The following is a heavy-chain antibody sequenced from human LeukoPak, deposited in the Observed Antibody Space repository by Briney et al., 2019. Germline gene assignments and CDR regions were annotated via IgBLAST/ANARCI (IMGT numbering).Heavy chain of an antibody. J-gene: IGHJ2*01. CDR2: IKSKSAGGKT. CDR1: GVTFSNYS. CDR3: TAEYDSSGYYPWFFDL. V-gene: IGHV3-15*01. Sequence: GGSLRLSCVASGVTFSNYSMNWVRQAPGKGLEWVGRIKSKSAGGKTDYAAPMKGRFTISGDDSKNTLYLQMNSLKTEDTAVYYCTAEYDSSGYYPWFFDLWGRGTLVTASS. D-gene: IGHD3-22*01.